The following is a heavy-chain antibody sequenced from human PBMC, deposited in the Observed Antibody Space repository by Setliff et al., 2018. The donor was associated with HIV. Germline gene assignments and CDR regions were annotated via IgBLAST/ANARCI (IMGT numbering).Heavy chain of an antibody. V-gene: IGHV4-59*01. CDR3: ARDRVHNPSYNFWSGPTNYYYYMDV. CDR2: VSNGGDT. D-gene: IGHD3-3*01. Sequence: SETLSLTCTVSGGSISSYYWSWIRQPPGKGLEWIGSVSNGGDTNYNPSLKSRVSRSLDTSKSQFSLKLSSVTAADTAVYYCARDRVHNPSYNFWSGPTNYYYYMDVWGKGTTVTVSS. J-gene: IGHJ6*03. CDR1: GGSISSYY.